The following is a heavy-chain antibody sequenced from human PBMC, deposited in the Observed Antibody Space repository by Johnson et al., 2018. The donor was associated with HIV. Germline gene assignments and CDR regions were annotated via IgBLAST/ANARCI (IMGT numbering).Heavy chain of an antibody. Sequence: QVQLVESGGGVVQPGRSLRLSCAASGFTFNNYAIHWVRQAPGKGLEWVAVISYDGSNIYYADSVKGRFTISRDNSKNTLYLQMNSLRTEDTALYYCAKGLGNVDAFDIWGQGTMVTVSS. CDR1: GFTFNNYA. CDR2: ISYDGSNI. J-gene: IGHJ3*02. D-gene: IGHD7-27*01. CDR3: AKGLGNVDAFDI. V-gene: IGHV3-30*04.